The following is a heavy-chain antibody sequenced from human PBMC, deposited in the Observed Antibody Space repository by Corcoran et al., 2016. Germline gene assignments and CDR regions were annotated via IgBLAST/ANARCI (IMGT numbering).Heavy chain of an antibody. J-gene: IGHJ4*02. V-gene: IGHV3-48*04. CDR1: GFTFSSYS. CDR3: ARDLPRYSSGWYIDY. D-gene: IGHD6-19*01. CDR2: ISSSSSTI. Sequence: EVQLVESGGGLVQPGGSLRLSCAASGFTFSSYSMNWVRQAPGKGLEWVSYISSSSSTIYYADSVKGRFTISRDNAKNSLYLQMNSLRAEDTAVYYCARDLPRYSSGWYIDYWGQGTLVTVSS.